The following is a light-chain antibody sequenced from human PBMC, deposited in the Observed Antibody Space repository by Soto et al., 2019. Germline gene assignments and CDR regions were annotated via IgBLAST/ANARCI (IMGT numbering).Light chain of an antibody. CDR1: QSVGSK. CDR3: QQYNNWPPGT. CDR2: DAS. V-gene: IGKV3-15*01. Sequence: EIVMTQSPATLSVSPGDRATLSCTASQSVGSKIAWYRHQPGQAPGLLIYDASTRAIGVPDRFRGSGSGTQFTLTITSLQSEDFAVYSCQQYNNWPPGTFGPGTKLQIK. J-gene: IGKJ2*01.